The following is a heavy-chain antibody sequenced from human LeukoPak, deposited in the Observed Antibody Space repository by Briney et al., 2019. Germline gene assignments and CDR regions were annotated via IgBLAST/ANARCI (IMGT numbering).Heavy chain of an antibody. CDR3: VIVRGYFDSSGSDY. V-gene: IGHV3-64D*06. D-gene: IGHD3-9*01. CDR1: GFTFSSYT. Sequence: GGSLRLSCSASGFTFSSYTIHWVRQAPGKGLEFVSAITNNGGNTYYADSVKGRFTISRNNSKNTVYLRMSSLRAEDTAVYSCVIVRGYFDSSGSDYWGQGTLVTVSS. J-gene: IGHJ4*02. CDR2: ITNNGGNT.